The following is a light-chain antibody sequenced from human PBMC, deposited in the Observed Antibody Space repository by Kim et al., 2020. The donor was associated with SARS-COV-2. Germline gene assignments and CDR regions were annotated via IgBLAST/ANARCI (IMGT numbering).Light chain of an antibody. CDR3: QQSYSTPYT. V-gene: IGKV1-39*01. J-gene: IGKJ2*01. CDR1: QSISTY. CDR2: AAS. Sequence: SASVGDRVTITCRASQSISTYLNWYQQKPGKAPKLLIYAASSLQSGVPSRFSGSGSGTDFTLTISSLQPEDIAIYYCQQSYSTPYTFGQGTKLEI.